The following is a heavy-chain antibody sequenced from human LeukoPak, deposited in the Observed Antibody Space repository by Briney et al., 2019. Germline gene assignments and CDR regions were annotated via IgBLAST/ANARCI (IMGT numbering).Heavy chain of an antibody. CDR3: VRHYVLHIVGPSY. CDR2: IYYGETT. V-gene: IGHV4-39*01. J-gene: IGHJ4*02. CDR1: GASISSSNFY. Sequence: SQTLSLTCTVSGASISSSNFYWDWIRQSPGKGLEWIGNIYYGETTSYNPSFKSRVTISVDSSKNQFSLKVNSVTAADTAMYFCVRHYVLHIVGPSYWGQGILVTVSS. D-gene: IGHD1-26*01.